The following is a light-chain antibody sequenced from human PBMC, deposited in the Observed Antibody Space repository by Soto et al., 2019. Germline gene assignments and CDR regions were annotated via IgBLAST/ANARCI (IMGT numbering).Light chain of an antibody. J-gene: IGKJ4*01. CDR2: GAS. V-gene: IGKV3-15*01. CDR1: QSVDSR. Sequence: EVVLTQSPATLSVSSGEGATLSCKSSQSVDSRLAWYQQKPGQAPRLLIEGASSRGTDIPARFSGSGSGTEITLTITSLQSEDFAVYYCQQYSKWPLAFGGGTRVEIK. CDR3: QQYSKWPLA.